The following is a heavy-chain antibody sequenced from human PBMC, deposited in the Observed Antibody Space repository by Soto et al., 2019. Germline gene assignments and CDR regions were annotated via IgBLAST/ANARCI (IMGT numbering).Heavy chain of an antibody. Sequence: PSETLSVTCAVYGGSFSGYYWSWSRQPPWKGLEWIGEINHSGSTNYNPSLKSRVTISVDTSKNQFSLKLSSVTAADTAVYYCARGGKRYSSSWVHWGQGTLVTVST. V-gene: IGHV4-34*01. D-gene: IGHD6-6*01. J-gene: IGHJ4*02. CDR3: ARGGKRYSSSWVH. CDR2: INHSGST. CDR1: GGSFSGYY.